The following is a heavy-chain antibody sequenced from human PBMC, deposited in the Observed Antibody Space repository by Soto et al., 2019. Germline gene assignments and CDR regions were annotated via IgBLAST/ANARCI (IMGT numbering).Heavy chain of an antibody. Sequence: EVQLVQSGAEVKKPGESLKISCKGSGYSFTSYWIGWVRQMPGKGLEWMGIIYPGDSDTRYSPSFQGQVTISADKSIRTAYLQWSSLKASDTAIYYCARTAAAGKYYYGVDVWGQGTTVTFSS. CDR1: GYSFTSYW. V-gene: IGHV5-51*01. J-gene: IGHJ6*02. CDR2: IYPGDSDT. CDR3: ARTAAAGKYYYGVDV. D-gene: IGHD6-13*01.